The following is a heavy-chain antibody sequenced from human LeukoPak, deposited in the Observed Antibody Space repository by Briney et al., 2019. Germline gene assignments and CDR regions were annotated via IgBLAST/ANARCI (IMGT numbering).Heavy chain of an antibody. V-gene: IGHV1-8*03. CDR3: ARGRYCSGGSCYDP. CDR2: MNPNSGNT. D-gene: IGHD2-15*01. Sequence: GASVKVSCKASGYTFTSYDINWVRQATGQGLEWMGWMNPNSGNTGYAQKFQGRVTITRNTSISTAYMELSSLRSEDTAVYYCARGRYCSGGSCYDPWGQGTLVTVSS. J-gene: IGHJ5*02. CDR1: GYTFTSYD.